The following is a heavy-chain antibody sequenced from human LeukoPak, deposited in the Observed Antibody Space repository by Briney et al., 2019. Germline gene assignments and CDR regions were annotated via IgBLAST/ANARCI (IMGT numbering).Heavy chain of an antibody. CDR3: ARLPYYYDSSGYYYFSFDY. CDR1: GGSFSGYY. V-gene: IGHV4-34*01. CDR2: INHSGST. D-gene: IGHD3-22*01. Sequence: SETLSLTCAVYGGSFSGYYWSWIRQPPGKGLEWIGEINHSGSTNYNPSLKSRVIISVDTSKNQFSLKLSSVTAADTAVYYCARLPYYYDSSGYYYFSFDYWGQGTLVTVSS. J-gene: IGHJ4*02.